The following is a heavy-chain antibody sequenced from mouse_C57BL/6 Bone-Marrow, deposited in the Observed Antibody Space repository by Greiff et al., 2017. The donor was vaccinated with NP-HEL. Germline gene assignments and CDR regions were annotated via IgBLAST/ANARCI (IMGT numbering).Heavy chain of an antibody. J-gene: IGHJ3*01. Sequence: VKLQESGAELARPGASVKLSCKASGYTFTSYGISWVKQRTGQGLEWIGEIYPRSGNTYYNEKFKGKATLTADKSSSTAYMELRSLTSEDSAVYFCARCLAYWGQGTLVTVSA. V-gene: IGHV1-81*01. CDR1: GYTFTSYG. CDR2: IYPRSGNT. CDR3: ARCLAY.